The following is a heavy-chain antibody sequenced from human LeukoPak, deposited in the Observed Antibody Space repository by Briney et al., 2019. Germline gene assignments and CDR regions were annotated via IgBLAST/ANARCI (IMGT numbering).Heavy chain of an antibody. CDR1: GFTFSSSW. J-gene: IGHJ4*02. V-gene: IGHV3-7*05. Sequence: PGGSLRLSCAASGFTFSSSWMSWVGQAPGKGLEWVANIKQDGSDKYYVNSVKGRFTISRDNAKNSLYLQMDSLRAEDTAVYYCARDKSRSLLDYWGQGTLVTVSS. CDR3: ARDKSRSLLDY. CDR2: IKQDGSDK. D-gene: IGHD6-13*01.